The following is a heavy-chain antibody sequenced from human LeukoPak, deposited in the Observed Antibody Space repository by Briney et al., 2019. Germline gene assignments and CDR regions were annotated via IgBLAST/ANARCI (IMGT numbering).Heavy chain of an antibody. J-gene: IGHJ6*03. D-gene: IGHD5-18*01. Sequence: GGSLRLSCAGSGFTFSNYSINWVRQAPGKGLEWVSSISPSSHYIYYADSVRGRFTISRDNARNSLYLQMNSLRDEDTAVYYCARGRHTAMVYYYYYMDVWGTGTTVTVSS. V-gene: IGHV3-21*04. CDR2: ISPSSHYI. CDR1: GFTFSNYS. CDR3: ARGRHTAMVYYYYYMDV.